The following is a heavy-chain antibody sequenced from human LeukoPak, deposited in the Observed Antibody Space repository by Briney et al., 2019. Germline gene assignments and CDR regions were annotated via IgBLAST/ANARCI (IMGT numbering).Heavy chain of an antibody. D-gene: IGHD2-2*01. V-gene: IGHV3-53*01. Sequence: GGSLRLSCVASGFTVGSNYMSWVRQAPGKGLEWVSVVYSGGTTYYSDSVKGRFTISRVNSKNTLFLQMNSLRAEDTAVYYCVGYCSSPTCHGAVYWGQGTLVTVSS. J-gene: IGHJ4*02. CDR3: VGYCSSPTCHGAVY. CDR2: VYSGGTT. CDR1: GFTVGSNY.